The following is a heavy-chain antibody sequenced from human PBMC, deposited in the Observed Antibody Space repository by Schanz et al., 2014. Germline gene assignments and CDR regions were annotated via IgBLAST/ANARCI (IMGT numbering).Heavy chain of an antibody. Sequence: QVQLVQSGAEVKKPGASVKVSCKASGYTFSAYSLHWVRQAPGQGLEWMGIVNPSVRGTHFAREFQGRVAVTSDTSTSTVYMDLSGLRSEDTAVYYCARDGGEVVRGVIEGVNRYYYGMDVWGQGTTVTVSS. CDR1: GYTFSAYS. CDR2: VNPSVRGT. D-gene: IGHD3-10*01. J-gene: IGHJ6*02. CDR3: ARDGGEVVRGVIEGVNRYYYGMDV. V-gene: IGHV1-46*03.